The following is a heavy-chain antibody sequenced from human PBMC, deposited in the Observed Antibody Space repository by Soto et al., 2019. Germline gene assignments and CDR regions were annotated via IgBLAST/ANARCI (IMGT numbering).Heavy chain of an antibody. Sequence: EVQLLESGGGLVQPGGSLRLSRVVSGFTFNNYAMNWVRQAPGKGLEWVSGISASGGSTYYADSVKGRFTISRDSSKHTLYLQMNSLRADDTAIYYCAIHFYYGSGSYYAVDYWGQGTLVTVSS. CDR3: AIHFYYGSGSYYAVDY. CDR2: ISASGGST. CDR1: GFTFNNYA. D-gene: IGHD3-10*01. J-gene: IGHJ4*02. V-gene: IGHV3-23*01.